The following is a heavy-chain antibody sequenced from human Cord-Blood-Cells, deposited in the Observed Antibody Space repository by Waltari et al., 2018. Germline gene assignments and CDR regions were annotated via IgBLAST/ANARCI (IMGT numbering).Heavy chain of an antibody. Sequence: QVQLQESGPGLVKPSETLSLTCTVSGGSISSYYWSWIRQPAGKGLEWIGRIYTSGSTNYNPSLKSRVPMSVDTSKNQFSLKLSSVTAADTAVYYCAREPYDILTGYYFDYWGQATLVTVSS. J-gene: IGHJ4*02. CDR2: IYTSGST. V-gene: IGHV4-4*07. CDR3: AREPYDILTGYYFDY. CDR1: GGSISSYY. D-gene: IGHD3-9*01.